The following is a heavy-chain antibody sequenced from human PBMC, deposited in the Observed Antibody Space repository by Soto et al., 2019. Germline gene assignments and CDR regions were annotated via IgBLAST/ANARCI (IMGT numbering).Heavy chain of an antibody. Sequence: NPSETLSLTCTVSGGSLNSYYWTWIRQPAGKGLEWIGRIFTSGSTSNNPSLKSRVTMSVDTSKNQFSLKLSSVTAADTAVYYCAAYNSTLGTFDIWGQGTMVTVSS. D-gene: IGHD6-13*01. V-gene: IGHV4-4*07. J-gene: IGHJ3*02. CDR3: AAYNSTLGTFDI. CDR1: GGSLNSYY. CDR2: IFTSGST.